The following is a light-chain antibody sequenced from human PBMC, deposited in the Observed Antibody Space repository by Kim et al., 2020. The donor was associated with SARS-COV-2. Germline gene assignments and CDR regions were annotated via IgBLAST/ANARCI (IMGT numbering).Light chain of an antibody. CDR2: GAS. CDR3: QQDYNLPMYT. V-gene: IGKV3D-7*01. CDR1: QSVSSSY. J-gene: IGKJ2*01. Sequence: PGERVPLSCRASQSVSSSYLTWYQQKPGQAPRLLIYGASTRATGIPARFSGSGSGTDFTLTISSLQPEDFAVYYCQQDYNLPMYTFGQGTKLEI.